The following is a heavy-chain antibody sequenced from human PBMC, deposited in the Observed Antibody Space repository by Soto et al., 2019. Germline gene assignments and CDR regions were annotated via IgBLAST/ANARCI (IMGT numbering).Heavy chain of an antibody. D-gene: IGHD5-12*01. CDR2: MRNDASNV. CDR1: GFTFSNYG. V-gene: IGHV3-33*01. CDR3: ASQSSDIVAYGMDV. Sequence: QVQLVESGGGVVQPGRSLRLSCAASGFTFSNYGMHWVRQAPGKGLERVAVMRNDASNVHYGDSVEGRFTISRDNSKKTVSLQMHSLRDEHTGVYQCASQSSDIVAYGMDVWGQGPTVTVSS. J-gene: IGHJ6*02.